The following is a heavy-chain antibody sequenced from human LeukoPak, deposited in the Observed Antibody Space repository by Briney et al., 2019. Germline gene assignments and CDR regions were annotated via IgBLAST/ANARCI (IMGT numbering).Heavy chain of an antibody. Sequence: SQTLSLTCTVSGGSISSGGYYWNWIRQPAGKGLEWTGRIYTSGSTNYNPSLKSRVTMSVDTSKNQFSLKLSSVTAADTAVYYCARIYCSGGSCYHFDYWGQGTLVTVSS. CDR3: ARIYCSGGSCYHFDY. V-gene: IGHV4-61*02. J-gene: IGHJ4*02. D-gene: IGHD2-15*01. CDR1: GGSISSGGYY. CDR2: IYTSGST.